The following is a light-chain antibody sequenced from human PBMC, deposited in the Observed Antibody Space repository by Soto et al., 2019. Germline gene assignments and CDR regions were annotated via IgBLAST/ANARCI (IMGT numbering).Light chain of an antibody. CDR2: AAS. J-gene: IGKJ1*01. V-gene: IGKV1-5*01. CDR1: QSIDRW. Sequence: DIQMTQSPSTLPASVGDRVTITCRASQSIDRWVAWYQQKPGKAPKLLIFAASSLQSGVPSRFSGSGSGTEFTLTISSLQPDDFATYYCQHYNSYSEAFGQGTKVDIK. CDR3: QHYNSYSEA.